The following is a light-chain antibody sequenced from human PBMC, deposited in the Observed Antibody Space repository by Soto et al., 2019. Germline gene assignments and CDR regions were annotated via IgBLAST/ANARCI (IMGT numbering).Light chain of an antibody. CDR1: QSVSSSF. Sequence: EIVLTQSPGTLSLSPGERATISCRASQSVSSSFLAWYQQKPGQAPRLLMYGASSRATGIPDRFSGTGSGTDFTLTISRLEPEDFAVYYCQQYGSSPYTFGLGTKLEIK. V-gene: IGKV3-20*01. J-gene: IGKJ2*01. CDR3: QQYGSSPYT. CDR2: GAS.